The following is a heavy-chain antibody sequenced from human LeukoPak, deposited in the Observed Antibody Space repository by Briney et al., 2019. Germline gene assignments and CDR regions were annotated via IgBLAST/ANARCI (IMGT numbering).Heavy chain of an antibody. D-gene: IGHD3-22*01. CDR3: ARVGTGYYDSSGYYNEYYFDY. Sequence: SVKVSCKASGGTFSSYAISWVRQAPGQGLEWMGGIIPVFGTANYAQKFQGRVTITADESTSTAYMELSSLRSEDTAVYYCARVGTGYYDSSGYYNEYYFDYWGQGTLVTVSS. J-gene: IGHJ4*02. CDR1: GGTFSSYA. V-gene: IGHV1-69*13. CDR2: IIPVFGTA.